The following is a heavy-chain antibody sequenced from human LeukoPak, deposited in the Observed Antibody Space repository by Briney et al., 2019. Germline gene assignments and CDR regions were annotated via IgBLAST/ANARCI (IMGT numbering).Heavy chain of an antibody. CDR3: ARDDGRRATSTVVFGN. Sequence: GGSLRLSCAVSGLIFSDYYMSWIRQAPGEGLEWISYISGSGSSTNYADSVKGRFTISRDNAKNSLYLQMNSLRAEDTAMYYCARDDGRRATSTVVFGNWGQGTLVTLSS. D-gene: IGHD2-2*01. CDR2: ISGSGSST. CDR1: GLIFSDYY. V-gene: IGHV3-11*04. J-gene: IGHJ4*02.